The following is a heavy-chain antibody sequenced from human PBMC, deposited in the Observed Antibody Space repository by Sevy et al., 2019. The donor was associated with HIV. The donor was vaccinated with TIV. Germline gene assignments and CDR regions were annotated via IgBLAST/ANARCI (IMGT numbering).Heavy chain of an antibody. CDR3: ARTTTRGALYYFDY. CDR2: ISNSGGTI. V-gene: IGHV3-11*01. CDR1: GFTFSDYY. D-gene: IGHD3-10*01. J-gene: IGHJ4*02. Sequence: GGSLRLSCAASGFTFSDYYMSWIRQAPGKGLEWVSYISNSGGTIYCADSVKGRFTISRDNAKNSLYLQMNSLRAEDTAVYYCARTTTRGALYYFDYWGQGTLVTVSS.